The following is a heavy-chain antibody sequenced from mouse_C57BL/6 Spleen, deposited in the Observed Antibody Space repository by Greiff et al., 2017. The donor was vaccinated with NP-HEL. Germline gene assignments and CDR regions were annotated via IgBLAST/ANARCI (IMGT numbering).Heavy chain of an antibody. V-gene: IGHV1-81*01. CDR3: ARGLRYQPRDY. J-gene: IGHJ2*01. Sequence: QVQLQQSGAELARPGASVKLSCKASGYTFTSYGISWVKQRTGQGLEWIGEIYPRSGNTYYNEKCKGKATLTADKSSSTAYMELRSLTSEDSAVYFCARGLRYQPRDYWGQGTTLTVSS. CDR1: GYTFTSYG. CDR2: IYPRSGNT. D-gene: IGHD1-1*01.